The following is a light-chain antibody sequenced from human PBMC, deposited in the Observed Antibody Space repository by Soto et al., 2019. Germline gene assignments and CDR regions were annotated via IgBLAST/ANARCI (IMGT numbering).Light chain of an antibody. J-gene: IGKJ1*01. Sequence: IQMTQSPSTLSASVGDRVTITCRASQSVTSWLAWYQQKPGKAPKLLVYKASTLESGVPSRFSGSGSGTEFTLTISSLQPDYFATYYCQQYNSFWTFGQGTKVEIK. V-gene: IGKV1-5*03. CDR1: QSVTSW. CDR3: QQYNSFWT. CDR2: KAS.